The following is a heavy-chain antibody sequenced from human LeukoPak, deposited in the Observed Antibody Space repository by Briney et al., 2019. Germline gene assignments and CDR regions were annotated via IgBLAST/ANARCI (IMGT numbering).Heavy chain of an antibody. D-gene: IGHD3-22*01. CDR1: GFTFSSYW. V-gene: IGHV3-7*01. CDR2: IKQDGSEK. CDR3: ARDPLNYYDSKPLDY. Sequence: PGGSLRLSCAASGFTFSSYWMSWVRQAPGKGLEWVANIKQDGSEKYYVDSVKGRFTISRDNSKNTLYLQMNSLRAEDTAVYYCARDPLNYYDSKPLDYWGQGTLVTVSS. J-gene: IGHJ4*02.